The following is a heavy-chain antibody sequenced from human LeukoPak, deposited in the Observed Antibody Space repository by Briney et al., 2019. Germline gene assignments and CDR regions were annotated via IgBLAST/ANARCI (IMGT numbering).Heavy chain of an antibody. CDR3: ARDPDGDYTYFDY. D-gene: IGHD4-17*01. Sequence: SQTLSLTCTVSGGSISSGSYYWSWIRQPAGKGLEWIGRIYTSGSTNYNPSLKSRVTISVDTSKNQFSLKLSSVTAADTAVYYCARDPDGDYTYFDYWGQGTLVTVSS. J-gene: IGHJ4*02. CDR1: GGSISSGSYY. CDR2: IYTSGST. V-gene: IGHV4-61*02.